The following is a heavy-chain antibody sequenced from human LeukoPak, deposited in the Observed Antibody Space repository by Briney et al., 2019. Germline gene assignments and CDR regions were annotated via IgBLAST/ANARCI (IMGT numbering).Heavy chain of an antibody. CDR2: ITGSRSWT. D-gene: IGHD3-10*02. V-gene: IGHV3-23*01. CDR1: GFTFRKFG. J-gene: IGHJ2*01. Sequence: PGGSLRLSCAASGFTFRKFGMTWVRQAPGKGLQWVSGITGSRSWTYYAASVKGRFTISRDNAQNTLHLQMNSLRAAHTAVYYCARELVSSGTGSFDLWGRGTLVTLSS. CDR3: ARELVSSGTGSFDL.